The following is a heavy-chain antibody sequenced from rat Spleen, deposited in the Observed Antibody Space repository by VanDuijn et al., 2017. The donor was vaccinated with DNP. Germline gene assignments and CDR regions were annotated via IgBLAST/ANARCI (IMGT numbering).Heavy chain of an antibody. V-gene: IGHV5-7*01. Sequence: EVQLVESGGGLVQPGRSLKLSCAASGFTFSDYNMAWVRQAPKKGLEWVATSIYDDSSTYYGDSVKGRFAISRDNAKSTLYLQMNSLRSEDMATYYCIRWNSGHFDYWGQGVMVTVSS. J-gene: IGHJ2*01. CDR2: SIYDDSST. CDR1: GFTFSDYN. D-gene: IGHD4-3*01. CDR3: IRWNSGHFDY.